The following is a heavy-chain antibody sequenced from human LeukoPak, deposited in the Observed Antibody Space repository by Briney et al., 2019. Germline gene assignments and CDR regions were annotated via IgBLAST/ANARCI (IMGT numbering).Heavy chain of an antibody. V-gene: IGHV4-38-2*01. CDR3: AGFTFFRGVITFDY. CDR2: VDHSGGT. D-gene: IGHD3-10*01. J-gene: IGHJ4*02. Sequence: WIRQPPGKGLEWIGSVDHSGGTYYNPSLRSRVSISVDTSKNQFSLKLSSVTAADTAVYSCAGFTFFRGVITFDYWGQGTLVTVSS.